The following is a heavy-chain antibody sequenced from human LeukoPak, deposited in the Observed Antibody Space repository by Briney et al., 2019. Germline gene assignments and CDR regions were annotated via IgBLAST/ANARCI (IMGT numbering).Heavy chain of an antibody. D-gene: IGHD5-12*01. CDR1: GFTFSSYG. V-gene: IGHV3-74*01. CDR3: ARDLVVATGPDY. CDR2: IDNYGSRT. J-gene: IGHJ4*02. Sequence: GGSLRLSCAASGFTFSSYGMHWVRQVPGKGLVWVSRIDNYGSRTNYADSVKGRFTISRDNAKNTLYLQMNSLRAEDTAVYYCARDLVVATGPDYWGQGTLVTVSS.